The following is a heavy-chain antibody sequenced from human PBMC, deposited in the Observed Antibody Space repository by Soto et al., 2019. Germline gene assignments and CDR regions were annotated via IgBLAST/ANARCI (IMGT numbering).Heavy chain of an antibody. J-gene: IGHJ5*02. CDR2: IYYSGST. CDR3: AMKITMVRGVPPDWFDP. CDR1: GGSISSSSYY. V-gene: IGHV4-39*01. D-gene: IGHD3-10*01. Sequence: PSETLSLTCTVSGGSISSSSYYWGWIRQPPGKGLEWIGSIYYSGSTYYNPSLKSRVTISVDTSKNQFSLQLSSVTAADTAVYYCAMKITMVRGVPPDWFDPWGQGTLVTVSS.